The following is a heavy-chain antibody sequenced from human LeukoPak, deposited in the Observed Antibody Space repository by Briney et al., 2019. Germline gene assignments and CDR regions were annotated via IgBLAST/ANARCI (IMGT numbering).Heavy chain of an antibody. D-gene: IGHD6-13*01. CDR2: ISYDGSNK. CDR1: GFTFSSYG. J-gene: IGHJ4*02. CDR3: AKDMSSSSIDY. Sequence: GGSLRLSCAASGFTFSSYGMHWVRQAPGKGLEWVAVISYDGSNKYYADSVKGRFTISRDNSKNTLYLQMNSLRAEDTAVYYCAKDMSSSSIDYWGQGTLVTVSS. V-gene: IGHV3-30*18.